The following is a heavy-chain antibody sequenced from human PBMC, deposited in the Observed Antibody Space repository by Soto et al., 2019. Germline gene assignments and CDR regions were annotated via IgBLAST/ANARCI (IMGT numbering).Heavy chain of an antibody. CDR1: GGSFSGYY. V-gene: IGHV4-34*01. D-gene: IGHD6-13*01. Sequence: SETLSLTCAVFGGSFSGYYWSWIRQPPGKGLEWIGEINHSGSTNYNPSLKSRVTISVDTSKNQFSLKLSSVTAADTAVYYCARGLVVAAAYYGMDVWGQGTTVTVSS. CDR2: INHSGST. J-gene: IGHJ6*02. CDR3: ARGLVVAAAYYGMDV.